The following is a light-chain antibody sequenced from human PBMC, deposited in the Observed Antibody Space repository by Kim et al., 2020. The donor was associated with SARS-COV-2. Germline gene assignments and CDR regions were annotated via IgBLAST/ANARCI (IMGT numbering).Light chain of an antibody. CDR3: QVWDSSSDHRGV. CDR2: YDS. Sequence: PGKTARMTCGGNNIGSKSVDWYQQKPGQAPVLVIYYDSDRPSGIPERFSGSNSGNTATLTISRVEAGDEADYYCQVWDSSSDHRGVFGTGTKVTVL. CDR1: NIGSKS. V-gene: IGLV3-21*04. J-gene: IGLJ1*01.